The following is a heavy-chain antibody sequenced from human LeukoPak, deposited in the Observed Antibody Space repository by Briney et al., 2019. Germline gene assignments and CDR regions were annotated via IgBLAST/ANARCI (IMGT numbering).Heavy chain of an antibody. Sequence: ASVKVSCKASGYTFTGYYMHWVRQAPGQGLEWMGWINPNSGGTNYAQKFQGWVTMTRDTSISTAYMELSRLRSDDAAVYYCAISVRDRFYFDYWGQGTLVTVSS. CDR3: AISVRDRFYFDY. CDR1: GYTFTGYY. J-gene: IGHJ4*02. CDR2: INPNSGGT. D-gene: IGHD2-21*02. V-gene: IGHV1-2*04.